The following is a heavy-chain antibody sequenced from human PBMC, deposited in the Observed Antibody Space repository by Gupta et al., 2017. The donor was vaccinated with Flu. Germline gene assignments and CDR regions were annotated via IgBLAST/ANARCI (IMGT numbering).Heavy chain of an antibody. D-gene: IGHD6-19*01. CDR3: ARLRSPFSSGGY. J-gene: IGHJ4*02. CDR2: GGST. V-gene: IGHV4-39*01. Sequence: GGSTYYNPSLKSRVTISADTSKNQFSLTLTSVTAADTAVYYCARLRSPFSSGGYWGQGTLVTVSS.